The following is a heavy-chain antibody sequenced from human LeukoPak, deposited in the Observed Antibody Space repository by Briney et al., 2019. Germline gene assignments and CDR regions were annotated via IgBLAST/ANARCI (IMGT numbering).Heavy chain of an antibody. CDR2: IYYSGST. CDR3: ARERYGSGSEAFDI. Sequence: PSETLSLTCTVSGGSISSYYWSWIRQPPGKGLEWIGYIYYSGSTNYNPSLKSRVTISVDTSKNQFSLKLSSVTAADTAVYYCARERYGSGSEAFDIWGQGTVVTVSS. CDR1: GGSISSYY. D-gene: IGHD3-10*01. J-gene: IGHJ3*02. V-gene: IGHV4-59*01.